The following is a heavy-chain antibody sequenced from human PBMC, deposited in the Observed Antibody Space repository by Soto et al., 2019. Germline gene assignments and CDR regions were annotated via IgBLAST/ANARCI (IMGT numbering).Heavy chain of an antibody. Sequence: SDTLSLTCSVSGGSISRYYWSWIRQPPGKGLEWIGYAYYSGDTGYNPSLQSRVTMAVDTSKNQVSLKLTSVTAADTAVYYCARDRSTYGGGGTGEVKENWFDPWGQGALVTVSS. CDR2: AYYSGDT. D-gene: IGHD2-8*01. CDR1: GGSISRYY. CDR3: ARDRSTYGGGGTGEVKENWFDP. J-gene: IGHJ5*02. V-gene: IGHV4-59*01.